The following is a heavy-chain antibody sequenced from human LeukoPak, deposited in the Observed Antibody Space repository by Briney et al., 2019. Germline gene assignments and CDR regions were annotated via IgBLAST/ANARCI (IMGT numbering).Heavy chain of an antibody. CDR2: ISAYNGNT. D-gene: IGHD2-2*01. CDR1: GYTFTSYG. CDR3: ARDLNGRYQLLSNFDY. V-gene: IGHV1-18*01. Sequence: ASVKVSCKASGYTFTSYGISWVRQAPGQGLEWMGWISAYNGNTNYAQKLQGRVTITTDTSTSTAYMELRSLRSDDTAVYYCARDLNGRYQLLSNFDYWGQGTLVTVSS. J-gene: IGHJ4*02.